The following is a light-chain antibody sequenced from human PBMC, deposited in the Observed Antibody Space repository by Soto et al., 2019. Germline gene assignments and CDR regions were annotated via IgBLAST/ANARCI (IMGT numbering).Light chain of an antibody. V-gene: IGKV3-20*01. Sequence: LTKSHSALSLSQGKSAALCCRASQRERSNLAWYQQKPDQAPRLLIYGACNRATGIPDRFSGSGSGTDCALSISRLEPEGCALYFCQQYGTSLLFTVGQGTKGDIK. J-gene: IGKJ1*01. CDR2: GAC. CDR3: QQYGTSLLFT. CDR1: QRERSN.